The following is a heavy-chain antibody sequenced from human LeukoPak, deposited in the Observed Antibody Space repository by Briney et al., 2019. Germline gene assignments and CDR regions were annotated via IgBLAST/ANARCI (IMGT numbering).Heavy chain of an antibody. CDR3: ARIHYDILTGYQWADY. Sequence: SGPTLVNPSQTLTLTCTFSGFSLSTSGMCVSWIREPPGKALEWLARIDWDDDKYYSTSLKTRLTISKDTSKNQVVLTMTNMDPVDTATYYCARIHYDILTGYQWADYWGQGTLVTVSS. CDR1: GFSLSTSGMC. D-gene: IGHD3-9*01. J-gene: IGHJ4*02. CDR2: IDWDDDK. V-gene: IGHV2-70*11.